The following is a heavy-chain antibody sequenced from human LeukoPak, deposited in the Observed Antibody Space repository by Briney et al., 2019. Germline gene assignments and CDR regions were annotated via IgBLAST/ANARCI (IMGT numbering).Heavy chain of an antibody. CDR2: INPNSGGT. V-gene: IGHV1-2*06. D-gene: IGHD4-17*01. CDR1: GYTFTGYY. CDR3: ARDYGDFSYYFDY. Sequence: ASVKVSCKASGYTFTGYYMHWVRQAPGQGLEGMGRINPNSGGTNYAQKFQGRVTMTRDTSISTAYMELSRLRSDDTAVYYCARDYGDFSYYFDYWGQGTLVTVSS. J-gene: IGHJ4*02.